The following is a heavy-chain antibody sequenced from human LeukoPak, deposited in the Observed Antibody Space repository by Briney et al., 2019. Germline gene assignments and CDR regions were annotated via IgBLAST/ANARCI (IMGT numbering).Heavy chain of an antibody. D-gene: IGHD3-22*01. CDR3: ARDRSYYYDSSGSTHFDY. CDR1: GYTFTSYG. Sequence: ASVEVSCKASGYTFTSYGISWVRQAPGQGLEWMGWISAYNGNTNYAQKLQGRVTMTTDTSTSTAYMELRSLRSDDTAVYYCARDRSYYYDSSGSTHFDYWGQGTLVTVSS. J-gene: IGHJ4*02. CDR2: ISAYNGNT. V-gene: IGHV1-18*01.